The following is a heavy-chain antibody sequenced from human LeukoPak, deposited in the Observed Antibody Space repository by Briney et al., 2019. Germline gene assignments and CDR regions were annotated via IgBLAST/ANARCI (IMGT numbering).Heavy chain of an antibody. CDR1: GYTFTSND. D-gene: IGHD4-11*01. CDR2: INPNGGGS. J-gene: IGHJ3*01. V-gene: IGHV1-8*03. CDR3: VRHLQDAFDF. Sequence: ASVKVSCKASGYTFTSNDINWERQAPGQGPECMGWINPNGGGSVFAQKFRGRVTITSDTSISTAYMEVSSLRSDDATVYWCVRHLQDAFDFWGQGTMVTVS.